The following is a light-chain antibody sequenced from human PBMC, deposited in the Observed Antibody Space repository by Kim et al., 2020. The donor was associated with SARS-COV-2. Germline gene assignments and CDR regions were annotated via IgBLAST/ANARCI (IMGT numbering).Light chain of an antibody. CDR2: DVT. J-gene: IGLJ3*02. CDR1: SSDVGAYNF. CDR3: SSYTSSISWV. Sequence: QSALTQPASVSGSPGQSITISCTGTSSDVGAYNFVSWYQQHPDKAPKLLIYDVTERPSGVSNRFSGSKSGNMASLTISGLQAEDEADYYCSSYTSSISWVFGGGTKLTVL. V-gene: IGLV2-14*03.